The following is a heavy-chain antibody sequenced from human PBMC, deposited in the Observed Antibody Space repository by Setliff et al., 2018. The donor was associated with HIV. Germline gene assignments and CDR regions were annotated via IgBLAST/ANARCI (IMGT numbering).Heavy chain of an antibody. J-gene: IGHJ1*01. CDR3: ARDPYCSGDGCFRYYQH. CDR2: ISSSGST. V-gene: IGHV4-4*07. Sequence: SETLSLTCTVSNVSINSYYRSWIRQPAGRALEWIGRISSSGSTNYNPSLKSRVKMSIDTSKNQFSLKLSSVTAADTAVYFCARDPYCSGDGCFRYYQHWGRGTLVTVSS. CDR1: NVSINSYY. D-gene: IGHD2-15*01.